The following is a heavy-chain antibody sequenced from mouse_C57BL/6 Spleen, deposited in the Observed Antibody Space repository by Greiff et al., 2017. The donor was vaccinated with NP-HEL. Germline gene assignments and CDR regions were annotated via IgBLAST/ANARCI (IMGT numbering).Heavy chain of an antibody. CDR1: GFTFSSYT. CDR3: ARHGDGYDAAGLYWYFDV. Sequence: EVMLVESGGGLVKPGGSLKLSCAASGFTFSSYTMSWVRQTPEKRLEWVATISGGGGNTYYPDSVKGRFTISRDNAKNTLYLQMSRLRSEDTALYYCARHGDGYDAAGLYWYFDVWGTGTTVTVSS. CDR2: ISGGGGNT. D-gene: IGHD2-2*01. V-gene: IGHV5-9*01. J-gene: IGHJ1*03.